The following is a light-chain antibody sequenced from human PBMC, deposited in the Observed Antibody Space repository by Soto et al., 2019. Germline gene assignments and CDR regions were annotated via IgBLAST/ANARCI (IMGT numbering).Light chain of an antibody. Sequence: QSALTQPASVSGSPGQSITISCTGTSSDVGGYISVSWFQQHPGKAPKLMIYDVNNRPSGVSNRFSGSKSGNTASLTISGLQAEDEADYYCSSFKRSSIRVFGNGTKVTV. CDR2: DVN. CDR3: SSFKRSSIRV. J-gene: IGLJ1*01. CDR1: SSDVGGYIS. V-gene: IGLV2-14*01.